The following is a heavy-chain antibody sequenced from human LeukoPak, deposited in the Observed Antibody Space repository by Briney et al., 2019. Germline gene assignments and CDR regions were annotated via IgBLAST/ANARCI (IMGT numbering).Heavy chain of an antibody. V-gene: IGHV3-53*01. CDR3: ARVRGDYYFDY. Sequence: PGGSLRLSCAASGFTVSNNYMSWVRQAPGKGLEWVSLIYSGGDTYYAESVKGRFTISRDNSKNTLFLQMKSLRAEDTAVYYCARVRGDYYFDYWGQGTLVTVSS. J-gene: IGHJ4*02. CDR1: GFTVSNNY. CDR2: IYSGGDT. D-gene: IGHD3-16*01.